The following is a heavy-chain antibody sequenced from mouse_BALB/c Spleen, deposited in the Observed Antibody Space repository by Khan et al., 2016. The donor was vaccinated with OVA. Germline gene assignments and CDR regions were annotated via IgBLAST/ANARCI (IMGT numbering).Heavy chain of an antibody. CDR3: ARPAYDGYYDY. CDR1: GYTFTDYA. D-gene: IGHD2-3*01. CDR2: ISTYSGNT. J-gene: IGHJ2*01. Sequence: QVQLKQSGPELVRPGVSVKISCKGSGYTFTDYAMYWVKQSHAKSLEWIGLISTYSGNTNYNQKFRGKATMTVDKSSSTAYMELARLTSEDSAIYDCARPAYDGYYDYWGQGTTLTVSS. V-gene: IGHV1S137*01.